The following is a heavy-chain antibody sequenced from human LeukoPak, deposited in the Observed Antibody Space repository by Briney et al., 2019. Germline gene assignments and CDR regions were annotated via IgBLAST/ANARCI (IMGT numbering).Heavy chain of an antibody. V-gene: IGHV3-9*01. D-gene: IGHD3-10*01. CDR1: GFTFDDNA. J-gene: IGHJ6*02. CDR3: AKAIQGRTWYYYYGMDV. CDR2: ISWNSGSI. Sequence: PGRSLRLSCAASGFTFDDNAMHWVRQAPGKGLEWVSGISWNSGSIGYADSVKGRFTISRDNAKNSLYLQMNSLRGEDTALYYCAKAIQGRTWYYYYGMDVWGQGTTVTVSS.